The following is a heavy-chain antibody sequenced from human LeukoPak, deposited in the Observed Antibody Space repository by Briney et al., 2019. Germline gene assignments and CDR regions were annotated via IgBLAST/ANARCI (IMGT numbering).Heavy chain of an antibody. CDR3: AREIGSGSFLDN. CDR1: GYTFTGYY. D-gene: IGHD3-10*01. CDR2: INPNSGGT. Sequence: ASVKVSCKASGYTFTGYYMHWVRQAPGQGLEWMGWINPNSGGTNYAQKFQGRVTMTRDTSISTAYMELSRLRSDDTGVYYCAREIGSGSFLDNWGQGTLVTVSS. J-gene: IGHJ4*02. V-gene: IGHV1-2*02.